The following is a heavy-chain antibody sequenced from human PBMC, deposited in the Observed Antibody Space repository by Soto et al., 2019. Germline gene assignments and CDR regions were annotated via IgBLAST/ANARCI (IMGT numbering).Heavy chain of an antibody. J-gene: IGHJ6*02. CDR3: ILTGTYGMDV. CDR2: IYSGGST. D-gene: IGHD3-9*01. Sequence: HPGGSLRLSCAASGFTVSSNYMSWVRQAPGKGLEWVSVIYSGGSTYYADSVKGRFTISRDNSKNTLYLQMNSLRAEDTAVYYDILTGTYGMDVWGQGTTVTVSS. V-gene: IGHV3-53*01. CDR1: GFTVSSNY.